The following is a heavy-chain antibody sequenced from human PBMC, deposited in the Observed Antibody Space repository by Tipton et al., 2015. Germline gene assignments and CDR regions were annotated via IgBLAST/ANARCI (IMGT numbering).Heavy chain of an antibody. Sequence: QLVQSGAEVKKPGASVKVSCKASGNTFTDYYMHWVQQAPGKGLEWMGLVDPDDGETRYADKFQGRVTITADTSTDTAYMELSSLISEDTAVYYCATIPRGWYFGMDVWGQGTTVTVSS. CDR3: ATIPRGWYFGMDV. CDR1: GNTFTDYY. V-gene: IGHV1-69-2*01. D-gene: IGHD2-15*01. CDR2: VDPDDGET. J-gene: IGHJ6*02.